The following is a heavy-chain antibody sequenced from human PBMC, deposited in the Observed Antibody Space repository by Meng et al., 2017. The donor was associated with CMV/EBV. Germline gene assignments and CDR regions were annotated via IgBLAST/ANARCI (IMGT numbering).Heavy chain of an antibody. CDR2: IIPILGIA. V-gene: IGHV1-69*02. D-gene: IGHD2-2*01. CDR1: GGTFSSYT. Sequence: SVKVSCKASGGTFSSYTISWVRQAPGQGLEWMGRIIPILGIANYAQKFQGRVTITADKSTSTAYMELSSLRSEDTAVYYCASTRASVVPAATSSYYYYYGMDVWGQGTTVTVSS. J-gene: IGHJ6*02. CDR3: ASTRASVVPAATSSYYYYYGMDV.